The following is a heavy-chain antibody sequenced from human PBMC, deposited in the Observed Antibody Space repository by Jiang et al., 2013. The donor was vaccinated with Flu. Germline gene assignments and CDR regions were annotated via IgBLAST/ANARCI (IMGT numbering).Heavy chain of an antibody. V-gene: IGHV5-51*01. CDR1: GYSFTSYW. CDR2: IYPGDSDT. Sequence: SLKISCKGSGYSFTSYWIGWVRQMPGKGLEWMGIIYPGDSDTRYSPSFQGQVTISADKSISTAYLQWSSLKASDTAMYYCAGQMGGYSGYYYYYGMDVWGQGTTVTVSS. D-gene: IGHD5-12*01. CDR3: AGQMGGYSGYYYYYGMDV. J-gene: IGHJ6*02.